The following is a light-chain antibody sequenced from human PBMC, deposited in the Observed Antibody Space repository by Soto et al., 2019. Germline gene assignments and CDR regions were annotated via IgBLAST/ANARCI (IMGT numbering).Light chain of an antibody. CDR2: WAS. CDR1: QSVLYSSNNKNY. CDR3: QQYYSTPPT. Sequence: DIVMTQSPDSLAVSLGERVTINCKSSQSVLYSSNNKNYLAWYQQKPGQPPQLLIYWASTRESGVPDRFSGSGSGTDFTLTVSSLQAEDVAVYYCQQYYSTPPTFGQGTKVEI. V-gene: IGKV4-1*01. J-gene: IGKJ1*01.